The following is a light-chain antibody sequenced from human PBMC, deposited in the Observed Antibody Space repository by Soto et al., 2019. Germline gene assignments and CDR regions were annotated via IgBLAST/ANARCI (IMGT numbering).Light chain of an antibody. CDR3: QQTHAVPLT. Sequence: DIQLPHFPSSLSASVGDRHTVACRASQPIGNHLHWYQQKTGEAPMVLIFAASSLRSGVPYRFSGSGYGTDLNLTINNQHPEDSATYYCQQTHAVPLTFGQGTRLEIK. CDR2: AAS. J-gene: IGKJ5*01. V-gene: IGKV1-39*01. CDR1: QPIGNH.